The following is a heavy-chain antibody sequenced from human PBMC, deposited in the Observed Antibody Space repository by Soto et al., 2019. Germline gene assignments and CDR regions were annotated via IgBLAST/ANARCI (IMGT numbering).Heavy chain of an antibody. CDR3: ARGRYGDY. CDR2: ISAHNGNT. J-gene: IGHJ4*02. Sequence: QVHLVQSGAEVKKPGASVKVSCKASGYTFTSYGITWVRQAPGQGLEWMGWISAHNGNTDYAQKLQGRVIVTRVTSTSTAYMELRSLISDDTAVYYCARGRYGDYWGQGALVTVPS. V-gene: IGHV1-18*01. D-gene: IGHD1-1*01. CDR1: GYTFTSYG.